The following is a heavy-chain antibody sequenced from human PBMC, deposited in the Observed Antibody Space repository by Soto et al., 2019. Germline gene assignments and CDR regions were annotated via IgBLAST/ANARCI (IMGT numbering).Heavy chain of an antibody. Sequence: PSETLSLTCAVYGGSFSGYYWSWIRQPPGKGLEWIGEINHSGSTDYNPSLKSRVTISVDTSKNQFSLKLSSVTAADTAVYYCAGHLRYFDYWGQGTLVTVSS. V-gene: IGHV4-34*01. CDR2: INHSGST. J-gene: IGHJ4*02. CDR1: GGSFSGYY. CDR3: AGHLRYFDY. D-gene: IGHD3-9*01.